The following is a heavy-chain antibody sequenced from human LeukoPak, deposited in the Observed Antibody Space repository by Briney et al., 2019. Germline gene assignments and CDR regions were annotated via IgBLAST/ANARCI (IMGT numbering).Heavy chain of an antibody. CDR1: GFTVSSNY. V-gene: IGHV3-66*01. J-gene: IGHJ6*02. Sequence: GGSLRLSCAASGFTVSSNYMSWVRQAPGKGLEWVSVIYSGGSTYYADSVKGRFTISRDNSKNTLYLQMNSLRAEDAAVYYCARDRADVTSSSWYGNYYYGMDVWGQGTTVTVSS. D-gene: IGHD6-13*01. CDR2: IYSGGST. CDR3: ARDRADVTSSSWYGNYYYGMDV.